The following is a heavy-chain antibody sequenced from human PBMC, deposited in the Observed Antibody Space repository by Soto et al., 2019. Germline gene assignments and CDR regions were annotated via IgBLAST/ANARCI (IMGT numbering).Heavy chain of an antibody. D-gene: IGHD6-13*01. CDR1: GGTFSNYG. CDR3: ATTPFNMASAGSYYFDS. Sequence: QVKLVQSGTEVKRPGSSVKVSCTASGGTFSNYGLSWVRQAPGHGLQWMGGIIPLFGTLHNAGEFQDRVTITADQSTGTASMDLRSLTYDDTAVYFCATTPFNMASAGSYYFDSWGQGILVTVSS. V-gene: IGHV1-69*01. CDR2: IIPLFGTL. J-gene: IGHJ4*02.